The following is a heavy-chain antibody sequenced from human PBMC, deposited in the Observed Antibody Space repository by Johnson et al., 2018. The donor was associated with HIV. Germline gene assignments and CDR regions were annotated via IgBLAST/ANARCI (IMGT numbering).Heavy chain of an antibody. CDR3: ARVGRNLRGCDAFDI. V-gene: IGHV3-30-3*01. D-gene: IGHD1-14*01. J-gene: IGHJ3*02. CDR2: ISYDGSNK. CDR1: GFTFSSYA. Sequence: QVQLVESGGGVVQPGRSLRLSCAASGFTFSSYAMHWVRQAPGKGLEWVAVISYDGSNKYYADSVKGRFTISRDNSKNTLYLQMNSLRAEDTAVYYCARVGRNLRGCDAFDIWGQGTMVTVSS.